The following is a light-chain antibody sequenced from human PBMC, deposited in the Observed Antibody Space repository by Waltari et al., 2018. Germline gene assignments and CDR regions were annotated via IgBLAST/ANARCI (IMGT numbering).Light chain of an antibody. CDR1: QNLNTF. V-gene: IGKV1-5*01. J-gene: IGKJ1*01. Sequence: DIQMTQSPSTVSASLGDRVTITCRASQNLNTFLSWYQQKPGAVPNLLIYDASTLERGVPSRFSGSGSGTHFTLTISGLQPDDFATYYCQQSYSTPGTFGQGTKVEIK. CDR2: DAS. CDR3: QQSYSTPGT.